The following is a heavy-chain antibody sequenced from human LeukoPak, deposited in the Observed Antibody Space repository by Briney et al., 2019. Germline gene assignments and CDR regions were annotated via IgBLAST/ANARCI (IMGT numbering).Heavy chain of an antibody. CDR3: ARQTRIAVTGSTAFGY. V-gene: IGHV4-59*08. J-gene: IGHJ4*02. CDR1: GGSISSYY. D-gene: IGHD6-19*01. CDR2: IYYSGST. Sequence: PSETLSLTCTVSGGSISSYYWSWIRQPPGKGLEWIGYIYYSGSTYYNPSLKSRVTISVDTSKNQFSLKLSSVTAVDTAVYYCARQTRIAVTGSTAFGYWGQGTLVTVSS.